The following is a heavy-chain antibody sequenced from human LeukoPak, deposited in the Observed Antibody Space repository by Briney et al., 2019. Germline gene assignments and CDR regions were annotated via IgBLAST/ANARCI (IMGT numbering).Heavy chain of an antibody. Sequence: SLRLSCAASGFTFSSYEMIWVRQAPGKWLEWVSYITSSGTSIYYADSVKGRFTLSRDNTKNSLYLQMNSLRAEDTAVYYCARVRPTIFGVIIEPYFDYWGQGTLVTVSS. D-gene: IGHD3-3*01. CDR3: ARVRPTIFGVIIEPYFDY. V-gene: IGHV3-48*03. CDR1: GFTFSSYE. CDR2: ITSSGTSI. J-gene: IGHJ4*02.